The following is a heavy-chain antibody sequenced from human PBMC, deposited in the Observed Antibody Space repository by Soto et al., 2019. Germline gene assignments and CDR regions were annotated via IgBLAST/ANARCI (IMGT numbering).Heavy chain of an antibody. Sequence: PGGSLRLSCAASEFTFSSYTMYWVRQAPGKGLEWVAGISNDGGNTHYPDSVKGRFTISRDNSKNTLYLEMNSLRAEDTAVYYCARENGHCTDACNRGAFDIWGQGTMVTVSS. D-gene: IGHD2-2*01. CDR2: ISNDGGNT. V-gene: IGHV3-30-3*01. J-gene: IGHJ3*02. CDR1: EFTFSSYT. CDR3: ARENGHCTDACNRGAFDI.